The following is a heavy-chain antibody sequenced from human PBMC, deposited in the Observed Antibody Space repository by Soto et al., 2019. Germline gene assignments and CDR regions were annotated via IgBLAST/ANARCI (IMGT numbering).Heavy chain of an antibody. D-gene: IGHD3-10*01. CDR2: ISYDGSIK. Sequence: QVQLVESGGGVVQPGRSLRLSCAASGFTFSSHSIQWVSKAPGKGLEWVAVISYDGSIKYYADSVKGRFTISRDNSKNTAYLQMNSLRAEDTAVFYCAREWSTSGDLDYWGQGTLVIVSS. J-gene: IGHJ4*02. CDR3: AREWSTSGDLDY. V-gene: IGHV3-30-3*01. CDR1: GFTFSSHS.